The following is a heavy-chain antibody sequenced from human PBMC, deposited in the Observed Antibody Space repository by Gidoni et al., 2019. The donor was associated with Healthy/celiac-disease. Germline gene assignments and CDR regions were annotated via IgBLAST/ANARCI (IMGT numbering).Heavy chain of an antibody. CDR3: ARGIIAAAGTAGDDY. Sequence: QVQLVQSGAEVKKPGASVKVSCKASGSPFPRYDINWVRQATGQGPEWMGWMNPNSGNTGYAQKVQGRVTMTRNTSISTAYMELSSLRSEDTAVYYCARGIIAAAGTAGDDYWGQGTLVTVSS. CDR1: GSPFPRYD. D-gene: IGHD6-13*01. J-gene: IGHJ4*02. V-gene: IGHV1-8*01. CDR2: MNPNSGNT.